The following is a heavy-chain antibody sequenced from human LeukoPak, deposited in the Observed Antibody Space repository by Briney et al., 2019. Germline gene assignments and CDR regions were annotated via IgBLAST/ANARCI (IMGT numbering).Heavy chain of an antibody. Sequence: PGGSLRLSCEASGFTFSSYSMNWVRQAPGKGLEWVSSISSGSYHIYYADAVKGRFTISRDNAKNSLYLQMNSLRAEDTAVYYCARDPTGGVYYYYMDVWGKGTTVTVSS. V-gene: IGHV3-21*01. J-gene: IGHJ6*03. CDR1: GFTFSSYS. CDR2: ISSGSYHI. CDR3: ARDPTGGVYYYYMDV. D-gene: IGHD1-14*01.